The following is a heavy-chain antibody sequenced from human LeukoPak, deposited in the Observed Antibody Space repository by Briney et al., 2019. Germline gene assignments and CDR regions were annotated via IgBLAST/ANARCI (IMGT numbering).Heavy chain of an antibody. CDR3: ARGGSYYDSSGSQVDY. Sequence: KPGGSLRLSCAASGFTFSSYSMNWVRQAPGKGLEWVSSISSSSSYIYYADSVKGRFTISRDNAKNSLYLQMNSPRAEDTAVYYCARGGSYYDSSGSQVDYWGQGTLVTVSS. CDR2: ISSSSSYI. V-gene: IGHV3-21*01. D-gene: IGHD3-22*01. J-gene: IGHJ4*02. CDR1: GFTFSSYS.